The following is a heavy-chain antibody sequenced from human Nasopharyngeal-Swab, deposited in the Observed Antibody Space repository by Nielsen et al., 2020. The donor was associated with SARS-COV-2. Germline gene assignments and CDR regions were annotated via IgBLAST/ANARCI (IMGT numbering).Heavy chain of an antibody. CDR3: AKEPDYDFWSGYFDY. D-gene: IGHD3-3*01. CDR1: GFTFSSYA. Sequence: GESLKISCAASGFTFSSYAMSWVRQAPGKGLAWVSSISGSGGSTYYADSVRGRFTISRDNSKNTLYLQMNSLRAEDTAVYYCAKEPDYDFWSGYFDYWGQGTLVTVSS. V-gene: IGHV3-23*01. CDR2: ISGSGGST. J-gene: IGHJ4*02.